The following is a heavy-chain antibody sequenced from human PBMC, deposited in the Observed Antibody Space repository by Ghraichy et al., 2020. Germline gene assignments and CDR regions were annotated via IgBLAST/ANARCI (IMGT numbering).Heavy chain of an antibody. D-gene: IGHD5-24*01. Sequence: GGSLRLSCATSGFIFSSYWMSWIRQAPGKGLEWVANIKHDGSEEYYVDSVKGRFTISRDNAKNSLYLQMNILRADDTAVYYCARDTTSLATIDYWGQGTLVTVSS. CDR2: IKHDGSEE. J-gene: IGHJ4*02. V-gene: IGHV3-7*03. CDR3: ARDTTSLATIDY. CDR1: GFIFSSYW.